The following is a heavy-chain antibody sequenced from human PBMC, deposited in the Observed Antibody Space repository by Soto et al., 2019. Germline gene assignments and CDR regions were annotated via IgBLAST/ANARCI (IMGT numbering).Heavy chain of an antibody. J-gene: IGHJ6*03. CDR1: GGSLSGYF. CDR2: INHSGST. CDR3: XXXXXXXXXIGSRHYMDA. V-gene: IGHV4-34*01. D-gene: IGHD3-10*01. Sequence: QVHLEQWGAGLLKPSETLSLTCAVYGGSLSGYFWSWVRQSPGKGLEWIGEINHSGSTNYNPSLKSRVIISADTAKHQFSLXXXXXXXXXXXXXXXXXXXXXXXXIGSRHYMDAWGRGTTVTVSS.